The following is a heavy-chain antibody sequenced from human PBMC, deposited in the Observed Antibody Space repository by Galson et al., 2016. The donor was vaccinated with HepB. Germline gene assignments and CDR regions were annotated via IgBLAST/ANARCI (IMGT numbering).Heavy chain of an antibody. V-gene: IGHV6-1*01. CDR3: VEQRKGAPYGMDV. Sequence: NWIRQSPSRGLEWLGRTYYRSKWYNDYAVSVKSRIIVNPDTSKNQFSLQLNSVTPEDTAVYYCVEQRKGAPYGMDVWGQGTTVTVSS. D-gene: IGHD1/OR15-1a*01. CDR2: TYYRSKWYN. J-gene: IGHJ6*02.